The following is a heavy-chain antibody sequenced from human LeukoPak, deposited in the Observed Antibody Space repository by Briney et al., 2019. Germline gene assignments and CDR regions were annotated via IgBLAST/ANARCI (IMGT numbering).Heavy chain of an antibody. Sequence: GESLKISCKGSGYSFTTYWIGWVRQMPGKGPEWMGIIYPGDSDTRYSPSFQGQVTISADKSISTAYLHWSSLKASDTAVCYCARRDSNGYYDTDWGQGTLVTVSS. CDR3: ARRDSNGYYDTD. V-gene: IGHV5-51*01. D-gene: IGHD3-22*01. CDR1: GYSFTTYW. J-gene: IGHJ4*02. CDR2: IYPGDSDT.